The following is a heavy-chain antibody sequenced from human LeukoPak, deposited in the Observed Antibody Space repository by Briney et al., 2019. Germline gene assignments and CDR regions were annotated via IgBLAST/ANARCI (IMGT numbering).Heavy chain of an antibody. J-gene: IGHJ6*03. CDR1: GGSISSSSYY. CDR3: ARLRYGSGSYSYYYYMGV. D-gene: IGHD3-10*01. CDR2: IYYSGST. V-gene: IGHV4-39*01. Sequence: SETLSLTCTVSGGSISSSSYYWGWIRQPPGKGLEWIGSIYYSGSTYCNPSLKSRVTISVDTSKNQFSLKLSSVTAADTAVYYCARLRYGSGSYSYYYYMGVWGKGTTVTISS.